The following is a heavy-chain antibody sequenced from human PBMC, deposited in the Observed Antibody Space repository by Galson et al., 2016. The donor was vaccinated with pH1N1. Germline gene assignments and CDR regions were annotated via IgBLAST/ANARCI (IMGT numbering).Heavy chain of an antibody. V-gene: IGHV3-48*03. Sequence: SLRLSCAASGFAFNYYNMNWVRLAPGRGLEWGSSISLSSATIQYADSVRGRFTVSRDNAKNTLYLQMNSLRAEDTAVYFCARATHGDDFWSGSAFDFWGQGTLITVSS. CDR3: ARATHGDDFWSGSAFDF. CDR2: ISLSSATI. D-gene: IGHD3-3*01. CDR1: GFAFNYYN. J-gene: IGHJ4*02.